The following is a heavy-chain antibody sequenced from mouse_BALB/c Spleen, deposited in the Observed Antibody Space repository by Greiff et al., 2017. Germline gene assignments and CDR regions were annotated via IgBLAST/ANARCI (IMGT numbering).Heavy chain of an antibody. V-gene: IGHV14-3*02. CDR1: GFNINDTY. Sequence: VQLQQSGAELVKPGASVKLSCTASGFNINDTYMHWVKQRPEQGLEWIGRIDPANGNTKSDPKFQGKATMTADTSSNTAYLQLSSLTSEDTAVYYCARSQGVPDYWGQGTTLTVSS. CDR2: IDPANGNT. J-gene: IGHJ2*01. D-gene: IGHD2-14*01. CDR3: ARSQGVPDY.